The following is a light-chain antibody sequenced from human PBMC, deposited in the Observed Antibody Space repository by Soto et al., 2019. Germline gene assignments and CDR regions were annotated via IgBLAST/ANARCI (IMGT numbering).Light chain of an antibody. CDR1: QSISTF. Sequence: DIQMTQSPSSLSASVGDRVTITCRASQSISTFLHWYQQKPGKAPHLLIYVASTLQSGVPSRFSGSGSGTDFTLTISSLQPEDFATYYCQQSYSTPLTFGQWTRLEIK. V-gene: IGKV1-39*01. CDR2: VAS. J-gene: IGKJ5*01. CDR3: QQSYSTPLT.